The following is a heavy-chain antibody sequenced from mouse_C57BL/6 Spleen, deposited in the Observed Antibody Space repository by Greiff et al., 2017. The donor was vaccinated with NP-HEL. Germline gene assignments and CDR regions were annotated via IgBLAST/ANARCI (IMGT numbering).Heavy chain of an antibody. CDR2: IWSDGST. V-gene: IGHV2-6*03. J-gene: IGHJ4*01. D-gene: IGHD2-2*01. CDR3: ARQWLRPIDYAMDY. CDR1: GFSLTSYG. Sequence: QVQLQQSGPGLVAPSQSLSITCTVSGFSLTSYGVHWVRQPPGKGLEWLVVIWSDGSTTYNSALKSRLSISKDNSKSQVFLKMNSLQTDDTAMYYCARQWLRPIDYAMDYWGQGTSVTVSS.